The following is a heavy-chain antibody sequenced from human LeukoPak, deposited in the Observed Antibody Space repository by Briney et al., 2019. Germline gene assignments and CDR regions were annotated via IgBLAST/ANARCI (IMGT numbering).Heavy chain of an antibody. J-gene: IGHJ5*02. Sequence: WEPLSLTCTVSGGSINSYYWNWIRQPPGKGLEWIGYIYYTGNTNYNPSLKSRVTISVDTSKNQFSLKLSSVTAADTAVYYCARDAPLGYCSSTSCYGGWFDPWGQGTRVTVSS. CDR1: GGSINSYY. CDR2: IYYTGNT. D-gene: IGHD2-2*01. V-gene: IGHV4-59*01. CDR3: ARDAPLGYCSSTSCYGGWFDP.